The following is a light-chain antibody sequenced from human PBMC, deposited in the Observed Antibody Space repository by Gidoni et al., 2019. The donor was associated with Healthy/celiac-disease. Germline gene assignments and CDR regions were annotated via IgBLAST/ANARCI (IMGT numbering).Light chain of an antibody. CDR2: DVS. V-gene: IGLV2-11*01. CDR3: CSYAGSYTP. Sequence: QSPLTQPRSVSGSPGQSVTISCTGTSSDVGGYNYVSWYQQHPGKAPKLMIYDVSKRPSGVPDRFSGSKSGNTASLTISGLQAEDEADYYCCSYAGSYTPFGGGTKLTVL. J-gene: IGLJ2*01. CDR1: SSDVGGYNY.